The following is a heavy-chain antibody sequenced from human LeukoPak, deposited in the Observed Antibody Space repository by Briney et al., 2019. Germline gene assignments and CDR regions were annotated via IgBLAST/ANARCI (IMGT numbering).Heavy chain of an antibody. CDR1: GFTFSSYA. J-gene: IGHJ4*02. CDR2: ISGSGGST. V-gene: IGHV3-23*01. CDR3: ARADDSSGYVDY. D-gene: IGHD3-22*01. Sequence: GGSLRLSCAASGFTFSSYAMSWVRQAPGKGLEWVSAISGSGGSTYYADSVKGRFTISRDNSKNTLYLQMNSLRAEDTAVYYCARADDSSGYVDYWGQGTLVTVSS.